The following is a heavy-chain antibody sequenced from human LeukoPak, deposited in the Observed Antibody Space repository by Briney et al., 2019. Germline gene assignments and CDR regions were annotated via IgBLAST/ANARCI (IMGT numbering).Heavy chain of an antibody. CDR1: GFTFDDYA. D-gene: IGHD3-10*02. CDR3: AREFMLAY. V-gene: IGHV3-7*01. CDR2: IKQDGSEK. Sequence: PGGSLRLSCAASGFTFDDYAMHWVRQAPGKGLEWVAIIKQDGSEKYYGDSVKGRFTISRDNAKNSLYLQMNSLRAEDTAVYYCAREFMLAYWGQGTLVTVSS. J-gene: IGHJ4*02.